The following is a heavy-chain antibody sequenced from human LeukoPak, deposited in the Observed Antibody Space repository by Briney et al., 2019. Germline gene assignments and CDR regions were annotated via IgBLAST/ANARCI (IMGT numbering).Heavy chain of an antibody. CDR2: IYYSGST. CDR3: ARGFGDYVPLDFDY. Sequence: PSQTLSLTCTVSGGSISSGDYYWSWIRQPPGRGLEWIGYIYYSGSTYYNPSLKSRVTKSVDTSKNQFSLKLSSVTAADTAVYYCARGFGDYVPLDFDYWGQGTLVTVSS. CDR1: GGSISSGDYY. D-gene: IGHD4-17*01. V-gene: IGHV4-30-4*01. J-gene: IGHJ4*02.